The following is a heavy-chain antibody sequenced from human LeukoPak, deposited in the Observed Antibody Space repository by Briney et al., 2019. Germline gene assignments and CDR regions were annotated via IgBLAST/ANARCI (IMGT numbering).Heavy chain of an antibody. J-gene: IGHJ4*02. Sequence: PGGSLRLSCAASGFTFSSYEMNWVRQAPGKGLEWVSYISSSGSTIYYADSVKGRFTISRDNAKNSLYLQMNSLRAEDTAVYYRAREGSSRSEGRLWYFDYWGQGTLVTVSS. V-gene: IGHV3-48*03. D-gene: IGHD6-13*01. CDR1: GFTFSSYE. CDR2: ISSSGSTI. CDR3: AREGSSRSEGRLWYFDY.